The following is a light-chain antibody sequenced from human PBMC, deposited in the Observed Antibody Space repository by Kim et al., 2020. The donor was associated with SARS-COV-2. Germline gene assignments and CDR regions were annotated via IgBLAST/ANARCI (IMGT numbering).Light chain of an antibody. CDR2: DVN. J-gene: IGLJ2*01. CDR1: SSDVGGYTF. Sequence: PGQSVTISCTGTSSDVGGYTFVSWYQQHPGKAPKFMIYDVNKRPSGVPDRFSGSKSGNTASLTISGLQADDEADYYCCSFAGSYFLFGGGTQLTVL. CDR3: CSFAGSYFL. V-gene: IGLV2-11*03.